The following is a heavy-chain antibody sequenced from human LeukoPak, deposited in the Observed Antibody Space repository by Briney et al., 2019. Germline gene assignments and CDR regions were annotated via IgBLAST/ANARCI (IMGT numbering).Heavy chain of an antibody. D-gene: IGHD3/OR15-3a*01. Sequence: SETLSLTCTVSGGFISSYYWNWIRQPAGKGLEWIGRIYVSGSTNYNSSFKSRVTMSIDTSKNQFSLKLSAVTAADTAVCYCARDTSAQDVWTAGDAFDIWGPGTMITVSS. V-gene: IGHV4-4*07. J-gene: IGHJ3*02. CDR1: GGFISSYY. CDR2: IYVSGST. CDR3: ARDTSAQDVWTAGDAFDI.